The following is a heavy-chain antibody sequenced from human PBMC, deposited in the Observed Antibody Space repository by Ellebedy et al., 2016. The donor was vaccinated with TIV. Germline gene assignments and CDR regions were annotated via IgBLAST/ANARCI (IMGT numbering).Heavy chain of an antibody. Sequence: PGGSLRLSCAASGFTFSSYEMKWVRQAPGKGLEWVSYISSSGSAIYYAASVKGRFSISSDNAKNSLYLHLNSLRAEDTAVYYCARFKHYYGMDVWGQGTTVTVSS. CDR1: GFTFSSYE. V-gene: IGHV3-48*03. CDR2: ISSSGSAI. J-gene: IGHJ6*02. CDR3: ARFKHYYGMDV.